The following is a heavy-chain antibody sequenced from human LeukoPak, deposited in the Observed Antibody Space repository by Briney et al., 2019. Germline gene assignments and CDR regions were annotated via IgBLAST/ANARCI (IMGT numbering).Heavy chain of an antibody. D-gene: IGHD6-19*01. Sequence: GGSLRLSCAASGFTFSSYGMHWVRQAPGKGLEGVAVISYDGSNKYYADSVKGRFTISRDNSKNTLYLQMNSLRAEDTAVYYCAKDLGPSGWYERGFDYWGQGTLVTVSS. CDR3: AKDLGPSGWYERGFDY. CDR1: GFTFSSYG. J-gene: IGHJ4*02. V-gene: IGHV3-30*18. CDR2: ISYDGSNK.